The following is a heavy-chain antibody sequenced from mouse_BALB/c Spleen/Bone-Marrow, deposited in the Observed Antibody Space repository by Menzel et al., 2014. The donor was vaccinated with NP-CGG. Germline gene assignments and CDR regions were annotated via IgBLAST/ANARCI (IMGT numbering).Heavy chain of an antibody. CDR3: ARRGHGFAWFAY. CDR1: GYTFSSYW. V-gene: IGHV1-9*01. D-gene: IGHD1-2*01. Sequence: VQGVESGTELMKPGASVKISCKATGYTFSSYWIEWVNQRPGHGLEWIGEILPGSGSTNYNEKFKGKATFTADTSSNTAYMLLSSLTSEDSAVYYCARRGHGFAWFAYWGQGTLVTVSA. CDR2: ILPGSGST. J-gene: IGHJ3*01.